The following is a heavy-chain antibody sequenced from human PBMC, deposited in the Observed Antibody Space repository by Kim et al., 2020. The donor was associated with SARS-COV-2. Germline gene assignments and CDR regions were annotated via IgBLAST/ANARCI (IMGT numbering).Heavy chain of an antibody. CDR2: IYYSGST. V-gene: IGHV4-39*01. CDR1: GGSISSSSYY. CDR3: ARRDTNYDILTGYYPGDAFDI. Sequence: SETLSLTCTVSGGSISSSSYYWGWIRQPPGKGLEWIGSIYYSGSTYYNPSLKSRVTISVDTSKNQFSLKLSSVTAADTAVYYCARRDTNYDILTGYYPGDAFDIWGQGTMVTVSS. J-gene: IGHJ3*02. D-gene: IGHD3-9*01.